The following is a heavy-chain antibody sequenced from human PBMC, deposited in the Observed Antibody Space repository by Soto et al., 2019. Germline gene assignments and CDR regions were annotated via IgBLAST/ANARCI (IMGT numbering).Heavy chain of an antibody. CDR2: ISSSSSTI. V-gene: IGHV3-48*01. D-gene: IGHD6-19*01. Sequence: EVQLVESGGGLVQPGGSLRLSCAASGFTFSSYSMNWVRQAPGKGLEWGSYISSSSSTIYYADSVKGRFTISRDNAKNSLYLQMNSLRAEDTAVYYCARDSSGWYVEYFDYWGQGTLVTVSS. J-gene: IGHJ4*02. CDR3: ARDSSGWYVEYFDY. CDR1: GFTFSSYS.